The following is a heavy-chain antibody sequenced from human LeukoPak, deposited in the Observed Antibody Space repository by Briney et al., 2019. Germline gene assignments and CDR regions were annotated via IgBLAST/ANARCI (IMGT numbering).Heavy chain of an antibody. CDR1: GGSFSGYY. CDR2: INHSAST. V-gene: IGHV4-34*01. J-gene: IGHJ6*02. Sequence: PSETLSLTCAVYGGSFSGYYWSWIRQPPGKGLEWIGEINHSASTNYNPSLKSRVTISVDTSKNQFSLKLSSVIAADTAVYYCARGDIVVVPAAQIFYYYGMDVWGQGTTVTVSS. D-gene: IGHD2-2*01. CDR3: ARGDIVVVPAAQIFYYYGMDV.